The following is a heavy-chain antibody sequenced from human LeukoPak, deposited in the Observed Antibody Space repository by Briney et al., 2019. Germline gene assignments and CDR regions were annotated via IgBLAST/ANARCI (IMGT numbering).Heavy chain of an antibody. CDR3: ARGYCSSTSCREYNWFDP. CDR2: IIPIFGTA. J-gene: IGHJ5*02. Sequence: ASVKVSCKASGGTFSSYAISWVRQAPGQGLEWMGGIIPIFGTANYAQKFQGRVTITTDESTSTAYMELSSLRSEDTAVYYCARGYCSSTSCREYNWFDPRGQGTLVTVSS. V-gene: IGHV1-69*05. D-gene: IGHD2-2*01. CDR1: GGTFSSYA.